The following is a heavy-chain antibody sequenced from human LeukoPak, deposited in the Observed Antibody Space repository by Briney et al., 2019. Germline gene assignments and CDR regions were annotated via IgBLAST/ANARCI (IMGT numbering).Heavy chain of an antibody. D-gene: IGHD6-6*01. CDR1: GYSFTPYW. Sequence: PGESLKISCKGSGYSFTPYWIAWVRQMPGEGLDWRGIIYPGDSDTRYSPSFQGHVTISADKSISTAYLQLSSLKASDTAIYYCTIHIIAAHPSYAFDIWGQGTMVTVSS. V-gene: IGHV5-51*01. J-gene: IGHJ3*02. CDR3: TIHIIAAHPSYAFDI. CDR2: IYPGDSDT.